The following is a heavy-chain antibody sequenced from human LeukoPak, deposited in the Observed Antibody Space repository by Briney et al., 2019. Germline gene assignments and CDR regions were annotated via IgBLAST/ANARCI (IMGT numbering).Heavy chain of an antibody. D-gene: IGHD5-12*01. J-gene: IGHJ4*02. V-gene: IGHV3-21*01. Sequence: GGSLRLSCAASGFTFSSYSMNWVRQAPGQGLEWVSSISSSSSYIYYADSVKGRFTISRDNAKNSLYLQMNSLGAEDTAVYYCARQSGYDPAGPPFFVYWGQGTLVTVSS. CDR3: ARQSGYDPAGPPFFVY. CDR2: ISSSSSYI. CDR1: GFTFSSYS.